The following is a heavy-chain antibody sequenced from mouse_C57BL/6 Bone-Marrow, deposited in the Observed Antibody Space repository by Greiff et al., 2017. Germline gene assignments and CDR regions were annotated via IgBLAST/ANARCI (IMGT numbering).Heavy chain of an antibody. CDR3: TRIYDYDGAWFAY. J-gene: IGHJ3*01. V-gene: IGHV6-5*01. CDR1: GFTFSDYR. Sequence: EVKLQESGGGLVQPGGSMKLSCAASGFTFSDYRMDWVHHSTENGLEWVAEIRNKASNYATSYVESVNGRFTISRDDSKSSVYLQMNSLRAEDTGIYYCTRIYDYDGAWFAYWGQGTLVTVSA. CDR2: IRNKASNYAT. D-gene: IGHD2-4*01.